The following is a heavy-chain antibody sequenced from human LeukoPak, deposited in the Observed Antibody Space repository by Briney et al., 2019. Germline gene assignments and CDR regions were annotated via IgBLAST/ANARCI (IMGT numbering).Heavy chain of an antibody. CDR3: ARVQDIVVVPAAIWFDP. CDR1: GYTFTSYY. V-gene: IGHV1-46*01. CDR2: INPSDGST. Sequence: ASVKVSCKASGYTFTSYYIHWVRQAPGQGLEWMGIINPSDGSTSSAQKFQGRVTMTRDTSTSTVYMELSSLRSEDTAVYYCARVQDIVVVPAAIWFDPWGQGTLVTVSS. J-gene: IGHJ5*02. D-gene: IGHD2-2*02.